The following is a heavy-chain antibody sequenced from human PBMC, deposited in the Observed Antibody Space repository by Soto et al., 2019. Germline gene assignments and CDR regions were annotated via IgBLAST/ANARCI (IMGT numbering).Heavy chain of an antibody. CDR2: ISSSSSTI. D-gene: IGHD1-26*01. Sequence: EVQLVESGGGLVQPGGSLRLSCAASGFTFSSYSMNWVRQAPGKGLEWVSYISSSSSTIYYADSVKGRFTISRDNAKNSLYLQMNSLRDEDTAVYYCARDSVGATTWLDYYYYGMDVWGQGTTVTVSS. J-gene: IGHJ6*02. CDR3: ARDSVGATTWLDYYYYGMDV. V-gene: IGHV3-48*02. CDR1: GFTFSSYS.